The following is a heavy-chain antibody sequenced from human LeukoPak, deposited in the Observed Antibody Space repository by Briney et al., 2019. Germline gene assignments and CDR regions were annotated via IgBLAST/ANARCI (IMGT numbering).Heavy chain of an antibody. CDR1: GFTFSSYA. CDR2: ISRSGRDI. CDR3: ARDQGIFDY. Sequence: GGSLRLSCAASGFTFSSYAMNWVRQAPGKGLEWVSSISRSGRDIYYADSVRGRFTISRDNARDSLYLQMNSLRVEDTAVYYCARDQGIFDYWGQGTLVTVSS. J-gene: IGHJ4*02. V-gene: IGHV3-21*01.